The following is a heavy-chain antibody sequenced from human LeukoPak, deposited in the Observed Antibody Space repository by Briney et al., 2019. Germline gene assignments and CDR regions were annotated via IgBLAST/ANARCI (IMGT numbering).Heavy chain of an antibody. CDR3: ATARGGYFDY. V-gene: IGHV4-59*06. CDR2: IYYSGST. D-gene: IGHD3-16*01. CDR1: GGSISLYF. Sequence: SETLSLTCTVSGGSISLYFWSWIRQHPGKGLEWIGYIYYSGSTYYNPSLKSRVTISVDTSKNQFSLKLSSVTAADTAVYYCATARGGYFDYWGQGTLVTVSS. J-gene: IGHJ4*02.